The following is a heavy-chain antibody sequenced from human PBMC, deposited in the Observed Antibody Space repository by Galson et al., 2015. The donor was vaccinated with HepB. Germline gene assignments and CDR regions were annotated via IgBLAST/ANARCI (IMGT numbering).Heavy chain of an antibody. J-gene: IGHJ4*02. CDR2: IAYHGRNE. D-gene: IGHD3-10*01. CDR1: GFSFSSYA. CDR3: ARVPRDGSGSHYNEGGFDY. V-gene: IGHV3-30*04. Sequence: SLRLSCAASGFSFSSYAMHWVRQPPGKGLEWVSVIAYHGRNEYYTDSVKGRFTISRDNSKNTLYLQMNSLRVEDTAVYYCARVPRDGSGSHYNEGGFDYWVQGTLVTVSS.